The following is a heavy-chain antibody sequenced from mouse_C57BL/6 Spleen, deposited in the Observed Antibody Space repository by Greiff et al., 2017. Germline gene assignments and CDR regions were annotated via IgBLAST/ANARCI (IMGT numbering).Heavy chain of an antibody. V-gene: IGHV5-17*01. J-gene: IGHJ4*01. CDR1: GFTFSDYG. Sequence: EVPGVESGGGLVKPGGSLKLSCAASGFTFSDYGMHWVRQAPEKGLEWVAYISSGSSTIYYADTVKGRFHISRDNAKNTLCLQMTSLRSEDTAMYYCARRDYYDKNYAMDYWGQGTAVTVSS. CDR2: ISSGSSTI. CDR3: ARRDYYDKNYAMDY. D-gene: IGHD2-4*01.